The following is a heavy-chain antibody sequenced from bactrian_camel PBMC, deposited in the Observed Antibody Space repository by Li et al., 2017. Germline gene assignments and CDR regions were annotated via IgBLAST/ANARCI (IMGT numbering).Heavy chain of an antibody. D-gene: IGHD6*01. J-gene: IGHJ4*01. V-gene: IGHV3S53*01. CDR3: AAAPRVDGGSWYYRY. CDR1: GFTANGCG. Sequence: HVQLVESGGGSVQAGGSLSVSCTAFGFTANGCGMAWYRQAPGKEREFVASFSSDGSAKYADSVLGRFTISPDNPEKKFQGNFKNTVYLQMNSLKAEDTAVYYCAAAPRVDGGSWYYRYWGQGTQVTVS. CDR2: FSSDGSA.